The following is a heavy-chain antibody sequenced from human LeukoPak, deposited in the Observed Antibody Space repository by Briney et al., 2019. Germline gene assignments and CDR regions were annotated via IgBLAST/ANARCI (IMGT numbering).Heavy chain of an antibody. CDR3: ARAVGYCSGGSCIHFDY. V-gene: IGHV4-30-2*01. CDR2: IYHSGST. J-gene: IGHJ4*02. Sequence: PSQTLSLTCAVSGGSISSGGYSWSWIRQPPGKGLEWIGYIYHSGSTYYNPSLKSRVTISVDRSKNQFSLKLSSVTAADTAVYYCARAVGYCSGGSCIHFDYWGQGTLVTVSS. CDR1: GGSISSGGYS. D-gene: IGHD2-15*01.